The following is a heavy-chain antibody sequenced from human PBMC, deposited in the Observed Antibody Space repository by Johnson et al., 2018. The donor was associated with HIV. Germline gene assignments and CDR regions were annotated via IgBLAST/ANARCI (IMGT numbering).Heavy chain of an antibody. V-gene: IGHV3-30*02. CDR3: AKDSSSRMGFPGCEI. CDR1: GFTFSSYG. D-gene: IGHD2-2*01. Sequence: QVQLVESGGGVVQPGGSLRLSCAASGFTFSSYGMHWVRQAPGKGLEWVAFIRYDVSEKYFADSVKGRFTISRDNSKNTLYLQMSSLRLEDTALYYCAKDSSSRMGFPGCEIWGPG. J-gene: IGHJ3*02. CDR2: IRYDVSEK.